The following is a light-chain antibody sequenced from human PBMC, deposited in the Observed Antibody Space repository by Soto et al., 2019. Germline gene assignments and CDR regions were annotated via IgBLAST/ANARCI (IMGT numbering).Light chain of an antibody. V-gene: IGLV2-8*01. CDR2: EVY. CDR3: SSYVGTNSYV. Sequence: QCVLTQPPSASGSPGQSVTISCTGTSSDVGGYNYVSWYQHHPGKAPKLIIYEVYKRPSGVPDRFSGSKSGNTAALTVSGLQAEDEADYYCSSYVGTNSYVFGTGTKV. CDR1: SSDVGGYNY. J-gene: IGLJ1*01.